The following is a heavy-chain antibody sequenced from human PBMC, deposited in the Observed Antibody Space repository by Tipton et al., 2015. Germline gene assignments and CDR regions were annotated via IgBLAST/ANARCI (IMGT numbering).Heavy chain of an antibody. CDR2: ITGTGRTI. Sequence: GSLRLSCAASGFTFSSYAMSWIRQAPGKGLEWISSITGTGRTIYYAASVKGRFTISRDNSKDSVYLQMDSLRADDTAVYYCASDPGGLQFNFWGQGTLVTVSS. J-gene: IGHJ4*02. D-gene: IGHD4-11*01. CDR1: GFTFSSYA. CDR3: ASDPGGLQFNF. V-gene: IGHV3-11*01.